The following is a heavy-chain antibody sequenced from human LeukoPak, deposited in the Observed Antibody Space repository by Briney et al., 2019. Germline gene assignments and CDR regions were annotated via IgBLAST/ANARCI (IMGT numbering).Heavy chain of an antibody. CDR2: IFYSGST. D-gene: IGHD6-13*01. Sequence: KTSETLSLTCTVSGGSISSYYWGWIRQPPGKGLEWIGSIFYSGSTYYNPSLKSRVTVSLDTSKNQFSLKLSSVTAADTAVYYCARERYSSSWYDYWGQGTLVTVSS. CDR3: ARERYSSSWYDY. J-gene: IGHJ4*02. CDR1: GGSISSYY. V-gene: IGHV4-39*07.